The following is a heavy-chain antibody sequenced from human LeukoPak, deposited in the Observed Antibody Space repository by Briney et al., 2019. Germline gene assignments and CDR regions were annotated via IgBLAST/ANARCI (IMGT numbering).Heavy chain of an antibody. Sequence: GASVKVSCKASGYTFISSGMSWVRQAPGQGLEWMGWINPNSGGTNYAQKFQGRVTMTRDTSISTAYMELSRLRSDDTAVYYCARDRSTTDYYYYYMDVWGKGTTVTVSS. CDR1: GYTFISSG. J-gene: IGHJ6*03. CDR2: INPNSGGT. D-gene: IGHD2-2*01. V-gene: IGHV1-2*02. CDR3: ARDRSTTDYYYYYMDV.